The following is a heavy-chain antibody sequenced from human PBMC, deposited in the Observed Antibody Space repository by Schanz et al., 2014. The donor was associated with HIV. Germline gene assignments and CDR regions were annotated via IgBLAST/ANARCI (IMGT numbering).Heavy chain of an antibody. CDR3: ARGEDDISGPDGMDV. Sequence: QVYLVESGGVLVKPGGSLRLSCAAFGFTFSDYYMTWIRQAPGKGLEWVSFISSSGTTIYYADSVKGRFTISRDNAKNSLYLQMNSLRAEDTAVYYCARGEDDISGPDGMDVWGQGTTVTVSS. CDR1: GFTFSDYY. J-gene: IGHJ6*02. D-gene: IGHD3-22*01. CDR2: ISSSGTTI. V-gene: IGHV3-11*01.